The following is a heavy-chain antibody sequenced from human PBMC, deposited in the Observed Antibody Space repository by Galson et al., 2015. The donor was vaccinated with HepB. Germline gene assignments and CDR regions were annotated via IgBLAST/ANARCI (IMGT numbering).Heavy chain of an antibody. J-gene: IGHJ6*03. D-gene: IGHD2-2*01. Sequence: SLRLSCAASGFTFSSYWMSWVRQAPGKGLEWVANIKQDGSEKYYVDSVKGRFTISRDNAKNSLYLQMNSLRAEDTAVYYCARGIAGGVPGGYYYYMDVWGKETTVTVSS. CDR1: GFTFSSYW. V-gene: IGHV3-7*01. CDR2: IKQDGSEK. CDR3: ARGIAGGVPGGYYYYMDV.